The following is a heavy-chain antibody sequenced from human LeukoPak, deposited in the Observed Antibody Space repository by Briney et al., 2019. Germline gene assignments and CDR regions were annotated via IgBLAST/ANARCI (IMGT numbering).Heavy chain of an antibody. CDR3: ARDSRTTGTTGGFDY. V-gene: IGHV3-48*04. CDR2: ISSSSSTI. Sequence: GGSLRLSCAASGFTFSSYSMNWVRQAPGRGLEWVSYISSSSSTIYYADSVKGRFTISRDNAKNSLYLQMNSLRAEDTAVYYCARDSRTTGTTGGFDYWGQGTLVTVSS. D-gene: IGHD1-1*01. CDR1: GFTFSSYS. J-gene: IGHJ4*02.